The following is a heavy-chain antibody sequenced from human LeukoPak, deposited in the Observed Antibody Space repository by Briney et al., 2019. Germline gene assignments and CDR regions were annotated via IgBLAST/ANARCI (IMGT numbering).Heavy chain of an antibody. V-gene: IGHV3-74*01. CDR1: EFSVSSYW. Sequence: PGGSLRLSCAASEFSVSSYWMCWVRQAPGRGLEWVSHINSDGSSTTYADSVKGRFTISRDNAKNTLYLQMNSLRAEDSAVYYCARDGSGWSFDYWGQGTLVTVSS. CDR2: INSDGSST. J-gene: IGHJ4*02. CDR3: ARDGSGWSFDY. D-gene: IGHD6-19*01.